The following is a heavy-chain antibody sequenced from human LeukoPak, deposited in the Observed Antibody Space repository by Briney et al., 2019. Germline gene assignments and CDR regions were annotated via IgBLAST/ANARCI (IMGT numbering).Heavy chain of an antibody. CDR2: VDPEDGET. CDR1: GGTFSSYA. D-gene: IGHD5-18*01. CDR3: ATEDKLWFSMDV. V-gene: IGHV1-69-2*01. J-gene: IGHJ6*04. Sequence: ASVKVSCKASGGTFSSYAISWVQQAPGKGLEWMGRVDPEDGETIYAEKFQGRVTITADTSTDTAYMELSSLRSEDTAVYYCATEDKLWFSMDVWGKGTTVTVSS.